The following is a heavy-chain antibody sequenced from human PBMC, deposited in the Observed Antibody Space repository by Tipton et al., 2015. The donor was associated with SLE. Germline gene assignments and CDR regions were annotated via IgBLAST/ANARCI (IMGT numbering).Heavy chain of an antibody. CDR3: ASRGSAAARDY. Sequence: TLSLTCAVYGGSFSGYHWSWIRQPPGKGLEWIGEINHSGSTNYNPSLKSRVTISVDRSKNQFSLKLSSVTAADTAVYYCASRGSAAARDYWGQGTLVTVSS. D-gene: IGHD6-13*01. V-gene: IGHV4-34*01. CDR2: INHSGST. J-gene: IGHJ4*02. CDR1: GGSFSGYH.